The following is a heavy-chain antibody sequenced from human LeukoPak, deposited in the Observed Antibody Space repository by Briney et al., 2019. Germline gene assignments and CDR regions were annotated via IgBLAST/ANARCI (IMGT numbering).Heavy chain of an antibody. D-gene: IGHD4-11*01. V-gene: IGHV3-30*02. CDR2: IRYDGGNQ. Sequence: GGSLRLSCAASGFTFSSYGMHWVRQTPGKGLECVAFIRYDGGNQYYTDSVKGRFTISRDNSKNTRYLNMNSLRAEDTGVYYCAKEGTTVTTVAFDIWGQGTMVTVSS. J-gene: IGHJ3*02. CDR1: GFTFSSYG. CDR3: AKEGTTVTTVAFDI.